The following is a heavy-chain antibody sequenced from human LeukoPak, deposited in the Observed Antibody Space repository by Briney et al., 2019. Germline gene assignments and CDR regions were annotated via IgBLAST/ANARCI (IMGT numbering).Heavy chain of an antibody. Sequence: SETLSLTCTVSGDSIRTYHWSWIRQPPGKGLEWIGRILTTGSTNYNPSLKSRVTISLDTSKKHFSLNLTSVTAADTAVYYCARELVAPRPHNDYYFYMDVWGKGTTVTVSS. V-gene: IGHV4-4*08. CDR1: GDSIRTYH. CDR3: ARELVAPRPHNDYYFYMDV. CDR2: ILTTGST. D-gene: IGHD5-12*01. J-gene: IGHJ6*03.